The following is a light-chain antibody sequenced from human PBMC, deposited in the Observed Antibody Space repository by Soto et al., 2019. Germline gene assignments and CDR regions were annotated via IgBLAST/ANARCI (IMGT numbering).Light chain of an antibody. Sequence: QFTQSPSSLSASVGARVTITCRASQGINSFLAWYHQKPGKAPKLLIYAASTLQSGVPSRFSGSGSGTDFTLTISSLEPEDCETDEGQQLDRYPSTFGGGTKVDIK. CDR2: AAS. CDR1: QGINSF. V-gene: IGKV1-9*01. J-gene: IGKJ4*01. CDR3: QQLDRYPST.